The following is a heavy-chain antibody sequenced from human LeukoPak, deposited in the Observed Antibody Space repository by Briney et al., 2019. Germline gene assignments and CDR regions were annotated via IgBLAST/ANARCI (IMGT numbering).Heavy chain of an antibody. Sequence: PSQTLSLTCTVSGGSISSGGYYWSWIRQHPGKGLEWIGYIYYSGSTYYNPSLKSRVTISVDTSKNQFSLKLSSVTAADTAVYYCASVNSGWYQFDYWGQGTLVTVSS. CDR3: ASVNSGWYQFDY. V-gene: IGHV4-31*03. J-gene: IGHJ4*02. D-gene: IGHD6-19*01. CDR2: IYYSGST. CDR1: GGSISSGGYY.